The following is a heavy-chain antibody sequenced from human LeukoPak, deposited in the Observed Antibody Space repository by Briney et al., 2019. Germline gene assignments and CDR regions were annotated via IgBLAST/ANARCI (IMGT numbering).Heavy chain of an antibody. Sequence: GGALRLSCAASGFTFSSYGMHWVRQAPGKGLEWVAVIWYDGSNKYYADSVKGRFTISRDNSKNTLYLQMNSLRAEDTAVYYCARPCRPYYYYYMDVWGKETTVTVSS. J-gene: IGHJ6*03. D-gene: IGHD2-2*01. CDR3: ARPCRPYYYYYMDV. CDR2: IWYDGSNK. V-gene: IGHV3-33*01. CDR1: GFTFSSYG.